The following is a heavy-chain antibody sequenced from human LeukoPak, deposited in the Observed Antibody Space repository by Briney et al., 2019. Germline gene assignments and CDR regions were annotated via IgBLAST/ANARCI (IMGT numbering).Heavy chain of an antibody. CDR2: IYYSGST. CDR3: ARDRRGYSYGFDDYYHYGMDV. D-gene: IGHD5-18*01. CDR1: GGSISSYY. V-gene: IGHV4-59*01. Sequence: SETLSLTCTVAGGSISSYYWSWIRQPPGKRLEWNGYIYYSGSTNYSPSLKSRVTISVDTSKNQFSLKLSSVTAADTAVYYCARDRRGYSYGFDDYYHYGMDVWGQGTTVTVSS. J-gene: IGHJ6*02.